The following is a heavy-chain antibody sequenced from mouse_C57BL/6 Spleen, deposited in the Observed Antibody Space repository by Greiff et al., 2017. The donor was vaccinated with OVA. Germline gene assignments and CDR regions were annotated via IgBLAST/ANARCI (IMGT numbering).Heavy chain of an antibody. CDR2: ILPGSGST. D-gene: IGHD2-1*01. V-gene: IGHV1-9*01. CDR3: ARARDYGNSG. Sequence: QVQVVESGAELMKPGASVKLSCKATGYTFTGYWIEWVKQRPGHGLEWVGEILPGSGSTKHNEKFKGKATFTAHTSSNTAYMQLSSLTTEDSAIYYCARARDYGNSGWGQGTLVTVSA. CDR1: GYTFTGYW. J-gene: IGHJ3*01.